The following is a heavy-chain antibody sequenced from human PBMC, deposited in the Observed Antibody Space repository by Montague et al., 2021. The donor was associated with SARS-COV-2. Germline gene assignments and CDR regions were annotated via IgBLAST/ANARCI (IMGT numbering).Heavy chain of an antibody. V-gene: IGHV4-39*01. D-gene: IGHD3-22*01. Sequence: SETLSLTCTVSGGSISSSSYYWGWIRQPSGKGLEWIGSIYYSGSTYYNPSLKSRVTISVDTSKNQFSLKLSSVTAADTAVYYCARHGKTRIAMVVVVIGYFGYWGQGTLVTVSS. CDR1: GGSISSSSYY. CDR3: ARHGKTRIAMVVVVIGYFGY. J-gene: IGHJ4*02. CDR2: IYYSGST.